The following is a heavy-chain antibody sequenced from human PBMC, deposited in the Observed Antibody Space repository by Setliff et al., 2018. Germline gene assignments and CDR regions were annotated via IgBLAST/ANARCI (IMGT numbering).Heavy chain of an antibody. D-gene: IGHD2-15*01. CDR2: IWDDGVKK. V-gene: IGHV3-33*08. J-gene: IGHJ4*02. CDR3: ARTCSGSGCYAGLES. Sequence: PGESLKISCAASGFTFSTYRMHWVRQAPGKGLEWVAVIWDDGVKKYHADSVKGRFSISRDNSKNTLYLQMNSLRHEDTAVYYCARTCSGSGCYAGLESWGQGTPVTVSS. CDR1: GFTFSTYR.